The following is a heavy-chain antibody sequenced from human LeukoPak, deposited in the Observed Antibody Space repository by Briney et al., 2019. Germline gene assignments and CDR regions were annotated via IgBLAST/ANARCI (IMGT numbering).Heavy chain of an antibody. CDR1: GFIFSRYT. CDR3: ARDFFHSDISRPFDY. J-gene: IGHJ4*02. CDR2: IWSDSADI. Sequence: GGSLRLSCAASGFIFSRYTINWVRQAPGEGLEWVSSIWSDSADIHYADSVKGRFTISRDNAKNSLYLQMNSLRAEDSAVYYCARDFFHSDISRPFDYWGQGALVTVSS. V-gene: IGHV3-21*01. D-gene: IGHD3-3*02.